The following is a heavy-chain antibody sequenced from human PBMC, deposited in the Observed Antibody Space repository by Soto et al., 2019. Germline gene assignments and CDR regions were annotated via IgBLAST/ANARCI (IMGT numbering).Heavy chain of an antibody. Sequence: QVQLVQSGAEVKKPGASVIVSCTASGYPLTSNYIHWLRQAPGEGLEWMGKINPSGGTTRYGQKFQDRVTMTRDTSTSTVYMQMSSLKSEDTAVYYCARGEPHSSGWNFDYWGQGTLVIVSP. D-gene: IGHD6-19*01. J-gene: IGHJ4*02. CDR2: INPSGGTT. V-gene: IGHV1-46*01. CDR1: GYPLTSNY. CDR3: ARGEPHSSGWNFDY.